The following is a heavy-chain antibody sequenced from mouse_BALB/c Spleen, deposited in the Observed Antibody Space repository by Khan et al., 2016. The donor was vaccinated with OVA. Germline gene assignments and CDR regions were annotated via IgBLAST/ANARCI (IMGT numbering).Heavy chain of an antibody. Sequence: VELVESGPELVRPGVSVKISCKGSGYTFTDYSMHWVKQSHAKSLEWIGVISTDSVNTNYNQKFKGKATLTVDKSSSTAYMELARMTSEDSAIYYCAIRDYFDYWGQGTTLPVSS. CDR3: AIRDYFDY. CDR2: ISTDSVNT. CDR1: GYTFTDYS. J-gene: IGHJ2*01. V-gene: IGHV1S137*01.